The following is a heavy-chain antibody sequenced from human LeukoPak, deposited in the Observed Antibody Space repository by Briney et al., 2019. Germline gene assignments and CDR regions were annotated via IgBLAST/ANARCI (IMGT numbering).Heavy chain of an antibody. Sequence: GESLKISCKGFGYSFTSYWIGWVRQMPGKGLEWMGIIYPGDSDTRYSPSFQGQVTISDDKSISTAYLQWSSLTASDTAMYYCARGQSLIDYSSGNELFAHWGQGTLVSVSS. CDR2: IYPGDSDT. D-gene: IGHD6-19*01. CDR3: ARGQSLIDYSSGNELFAH. V-gene: IGHV5-51*01. CDR1: GYSFTSYW. J-gene: IGHJ4*02.